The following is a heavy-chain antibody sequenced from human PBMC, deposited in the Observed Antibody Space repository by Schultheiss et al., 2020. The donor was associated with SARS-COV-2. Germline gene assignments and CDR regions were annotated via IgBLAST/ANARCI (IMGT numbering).Heavy chain of an antibody. J-gene: IGHJ4*02. V-gene: IGHV3-30*02. CDR3: TTGGPVSY. CDR1: GFTLSSYA. Sequence: GGSLRLSCAASGFTLSSYATDRVRQAPGKGLEWVTYIRYDGSNKNYADSVKGRFTISRDNSKNTLYLQMNSLRAEDTAVYYCTTGGPVSYWGQGTLVTVSS. D-gene: IGHD3-16*01. CDR2: IRYDGSNK.